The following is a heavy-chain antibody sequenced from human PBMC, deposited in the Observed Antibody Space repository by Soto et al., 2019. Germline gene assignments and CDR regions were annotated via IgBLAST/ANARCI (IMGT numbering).Heavy chain of an antibody. CDR1: GDSVSSNSAA. D-gene: IGHD3-16*01. Sequence: PPQTLSLTCAISGDSVSSNSAAWNWIRQSPSRGLEWLGRTYYRSKWYNDYAVSVKSRITINPDTSKNQFSLQLNSVTPEDTAVYYCARAFFSRGSNGMDVWGQGTTVTVSS. J-gene: IGHJ6*02. V-gene: IGHV6-1*01. CDR3: ARAFFSRGSNGMDV. CDR2: TYYRSKWYN.